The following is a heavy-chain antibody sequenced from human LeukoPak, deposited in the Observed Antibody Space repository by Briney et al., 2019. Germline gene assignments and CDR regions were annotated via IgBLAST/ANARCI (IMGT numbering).Heavy chain of an antibody. D-gene: IGHD4-17*01. CDR1: GGSISSSSYY. CDR2: IYYSGST. J-gene: IGHJ5*02. Sequence: SETLSLTCTVSGGSISSSSYYWGWIRQPPGKGLEWIGSIYYSGSTYYNPSLKSRVTISVDTSKTQFSLKLSSVTAADTAVYYCARGDGDYGWFDPWGQGTLVTVSS. CDR3: ARGDGDYGWFDP. V-gene: IGHV4-39*07.